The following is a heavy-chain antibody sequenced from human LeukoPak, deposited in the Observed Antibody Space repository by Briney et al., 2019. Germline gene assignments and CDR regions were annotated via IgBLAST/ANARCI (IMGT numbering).Heavy chain of an antibody. J-gene: IGHJ4*02. V-gene: IGHV4-38-2*02. Sequence: SETLSLTCTVSGYSISSGYYWGWIRQPPGKGLEWIGSIYHSGSTYYNPSLKSRVTISVDTSKNQFSLKLSSVTAADTAVYYCARGGPGRFYYGSGSYIDYWGQGTLVTVSS. CDR1: GYSISSGYY. D-gene: IGHD3-10*01. CDR3: ARGGPGRFYYGSGSYIDY. CDR2: IYHSGST.